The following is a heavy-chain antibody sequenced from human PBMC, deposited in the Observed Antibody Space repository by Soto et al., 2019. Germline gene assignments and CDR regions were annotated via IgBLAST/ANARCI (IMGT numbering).Heavy chain of an antibody. Sequence: ASVKVSCKVSGYTLTELYMHGVRQAPGKGLEWVGGFDPEDGETIYAQKFQGRVTMTEDTSTDTAYMELSSLRSEDTAVYYCATQSVATTPDYFDYWGQGTLVTVTS. D-gene: IGHD5-12*01. CDR1: GYTLTELY. J-gene: IGHJ4*02. V-gene: IGHV1-24*01. CDR2: FDPEDGET. CDR3: ATQSVATTPDYFDY.